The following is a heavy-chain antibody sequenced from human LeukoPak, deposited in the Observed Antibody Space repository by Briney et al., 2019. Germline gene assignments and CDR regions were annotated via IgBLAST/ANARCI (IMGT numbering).Heavy chain of an antibody. J-gene: IGHJ5*02. Sequence: SMKVSCRASGGTFSSYAISWVRQAPGQGLEWMGRIIPIFGTANYEQKFQGRVTITTDESTSTAYMELSSLRSEDTAVYYCARDVGGIAARPPNWFDPWGQGTLVTVSS. CDR2: IIPIFGTA. V-gene: IGHV1-69*05. CDR1: GGTFSSYA. CDR3: ARDVGGIAARPPNWFDP. D-gene: IGHD6-6*01.